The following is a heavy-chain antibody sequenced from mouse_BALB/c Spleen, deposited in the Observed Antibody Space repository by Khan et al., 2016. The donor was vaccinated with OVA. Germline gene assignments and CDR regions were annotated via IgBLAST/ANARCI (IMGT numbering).Heavy chain of an antibody. CDR3: ARPPYYSYTLDY. Sequence: QIQLVQSGPELKKPGETVKISCKASGYTFTNYGMNWVKQSPGKALKWMGWINTYTGEPTYADDFKGRFAFSLETSASPAYLQFNNLKNEDTATYFGARPPYYSYTLDYWGQGTSVTVSS. CDR2: INTYTGEP. J-gene: IGHJ4*01. CDR1: GYTFTNYG. D-gene: IGHD2-10*01. V-gene: IGHV9-3-1*01.